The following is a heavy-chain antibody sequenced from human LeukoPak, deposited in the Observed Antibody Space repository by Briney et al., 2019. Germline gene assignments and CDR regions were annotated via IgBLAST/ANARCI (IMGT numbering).Heavy chain of an antibody. CDR3: ATATVTHTRDP. J-gene: IGHJ5*02. CDR1: GYSFSDFY. CDR2: INPYSDAL. V-gene: IGHV1-2*02. D-gene: IGHD1-1*01. Sequence: ASVKVSCKASGYSFSDFYLNWVRQAPGQGLEWMGWINPYSDALIYAEKFQDRVTMTWDTSTATAYMELTRLTSDDTAVYYCATATVTHTRDPWGRGSLVTASS.